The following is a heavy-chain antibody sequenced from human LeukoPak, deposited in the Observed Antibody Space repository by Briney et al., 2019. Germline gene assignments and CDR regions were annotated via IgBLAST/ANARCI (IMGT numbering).Heavy chain of an antibody. J-gene: IGHJ3*02. V-gene: IGHV3-74*01. D-gene: IGHD3-10*01. CDR2: INSDGSSA. CDR1: GFTFSSYW. Sequence: GGSLRLSCAASGFTFSSYWMHWVRQAPGKGLVWVSRINSDGSSASYADSVKGRVTISRDNAKNTLYLQMNSLRTEDTAVYYCATGSGHGFDIWGQGTMVIVSS. CDR3: ATGSGHGFDI.